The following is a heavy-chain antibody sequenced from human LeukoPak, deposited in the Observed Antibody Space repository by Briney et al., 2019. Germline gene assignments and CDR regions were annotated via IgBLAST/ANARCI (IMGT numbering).Heavy chain of an antibody. Sequence: GGPLRLSCAASGFTFSSYAMSWVRQAPGKGLEWVSAISGSGGSTYYADSVKGRFTISRDNSKNTLYLQMNSLRAEDTAVYYCANGLWDGTAAVHWGQGTLVTVSS. CDR2: ISGSGGST. D-gene: IGHD6-13*01. V-gene: IGHV3-23*01. CDR3: ANGLWDGTAAVH. CDR1: GFTFSSYA. J-gene: IGHJ4*02.